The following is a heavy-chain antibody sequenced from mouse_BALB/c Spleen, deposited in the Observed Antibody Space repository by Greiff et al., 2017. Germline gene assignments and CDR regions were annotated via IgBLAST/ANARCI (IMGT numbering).Heavy chain of an antibody. CDR2: ISSGGST. J-gene: IGHJ2*01. CDR1: GFTFSSYA. CDR3: ARESLYYYGSSYFDY. Sequence: EVKVEESGGGLVKPGGSLKLSCAASGFTFSSYAMSWVRQTPEKRLEWVASISSGGSTYYPDSVKGRFTISRDNARNILYLQMSSLRSEDTAMYYCARESLYYYGSSYFDYWGQGTTLTVSS. D-gene: IGHD1-1*01. V-gene: IGHV5-6-5*01.